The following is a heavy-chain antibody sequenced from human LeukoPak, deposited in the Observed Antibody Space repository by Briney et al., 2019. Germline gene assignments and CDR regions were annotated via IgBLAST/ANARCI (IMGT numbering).Heavy chain of an antibody. CDR2: IKKDGSEK. J-gene: IGHJ4*02. CDR3: ARGKYSGNDYHFDY. V-gene: IGHV3-7*03. Sequence: GGSLRLACAASGFTFSSYWMSWVRQAPGTGLEWVANIKKDGSEKYYVDSVKGQFTISRDNTKNSLYLQMNSLRAEDTAIYYCARGKYSGNDYHFDYWGQGTLVIVSS. CDR1: GFTFSSYW. D-gene: IGHD5-12*01.